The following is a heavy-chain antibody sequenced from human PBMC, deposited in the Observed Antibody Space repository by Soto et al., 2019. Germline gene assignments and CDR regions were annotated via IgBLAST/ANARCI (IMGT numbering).Heavy chain of an antibody. CDR3: ARLEGLATISYYFDF. D-gene: IGHD3-9*01. V-gene: IGHV4-39*01. CDR1: DDSINSDKYY. CDR2: IYYRGNA. Sequence: PSETLSLTCSFSDDSINSDKYYLGWIRPPPGKGLEWIGSIYYRGNAYYNPSLQTRVTISLDKSKSQFSLKLNSVTAADSAVYFCARLEGLATISYYFDFWGPGALVTVSS. J-gene: IGHJ4*02.